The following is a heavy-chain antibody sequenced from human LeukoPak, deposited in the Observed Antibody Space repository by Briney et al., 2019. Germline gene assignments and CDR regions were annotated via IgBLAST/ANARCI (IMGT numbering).Heavy chain of an antibody. Sequence: GRSLRLSCAASGFTFSSYSMNWVRQAPGKGLEWVSSISSSSSYIYYADSVKGRFTISRDDAKNSLYLQMNSLRAEDTAVYYCARVRVRTTVTPFDPWGQRTLVTVSS. CDR2: ISSSSSYI. V-gene: IGHV3-21*01. D-gene: IGHD4-17*01. J-gene: IGHJ5*02. CDR3: ARVRVRTTVTPFDP. CDR1: GFTFSSYS.